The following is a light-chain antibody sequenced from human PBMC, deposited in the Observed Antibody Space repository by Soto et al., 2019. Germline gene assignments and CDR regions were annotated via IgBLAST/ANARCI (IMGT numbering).Light chain of an antibody. CDR1: SSDVGSYNL. CDR3: SSYTTSSSYF. Sequence: QSVLTQPASVSGSPGQSITISCTGTSSDVGSYNLVSWYQQHPGKAPKLMIYEGSKRPSGVSNRFSGSKSGNTASLTISGLQAEDEADYYCSSYTTSSSYFFGTGTKVT. V-gene: IGLV2-14*02. CDR2: EGS. J-gene: IGLJ1*01.